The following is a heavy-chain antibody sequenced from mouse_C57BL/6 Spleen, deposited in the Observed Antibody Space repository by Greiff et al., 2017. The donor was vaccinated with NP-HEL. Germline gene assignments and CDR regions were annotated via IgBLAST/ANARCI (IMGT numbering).Heavy chain of an antibody. D-gene: IGHD3-2*02. CDR1: GYAFTNYL. J-gene: IGHJ2*01. Sequence: QVHVKQSGAELVRPGTSVKVSCKASGYAFTNYLIEWVKQRPGQGLEWIGVINPGSGGTNYNEKFKGKATLTADKSSSTAYMQLSSLTSEDSAVYFCAREGTAQADYFDYWGQGTTLTVSS. V-gene: IGHV1-54*01. CDR2: INPGSGGT. CDR3: AREGTAQADYFDY.